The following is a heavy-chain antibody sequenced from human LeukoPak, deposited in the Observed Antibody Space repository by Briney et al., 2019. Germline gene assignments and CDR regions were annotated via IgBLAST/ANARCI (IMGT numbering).Heavy chain of an antibody. CDR1: GFTFSDYW. CDR2: IKQDGSDK. Sequence: GGSLRLSCAASGFTFSDYWMSWVRQAPGNGLEWVANIKQDGSDKYYVDSVKGRFTISRDNAKNSLYLQMNSLRAEDTAVYYCARDSYDSGSYYNHWGQGTLVTVSS. V-gene: IGHV3-7*03. CDR3: ARDSYDSGSYYNH. J-gene: IGHJ5*02. D-gene: IGHD3-10*01.